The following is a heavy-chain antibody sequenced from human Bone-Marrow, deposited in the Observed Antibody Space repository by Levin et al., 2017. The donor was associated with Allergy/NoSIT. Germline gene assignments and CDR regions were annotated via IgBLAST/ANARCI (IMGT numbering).Heavy chain of an antibody. V-gene: IGHV3-9*01. D-gene: IGHD6-13*01. J-gene: IGHJ4*01. CDR3: TRGAHSSTWI. CDR2: ISWNSESI. CDR1: GFTFDAYT. Sequence: GGSLRLSCAASGFTFDAYTMHWVRQAPGKGLEWVAGISWNSESIGYADSVRGRFTISRDNAKNSLSSHMRTLRTEDTALYYCTRGAHSSTWIWGHGTQVTVSS.